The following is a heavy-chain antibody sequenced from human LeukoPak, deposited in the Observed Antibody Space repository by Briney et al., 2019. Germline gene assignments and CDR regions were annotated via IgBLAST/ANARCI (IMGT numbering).Heavy chain of an antibody. V-gene: IGHV3-48*01. D-gene: IGHD6-13*01. CDR2: ISRSSTTI. CDR3: ARDGYSSSWWAY. CDR1: GFTFSRYS. J-gene: IGHJ4*02. Sequence: GGSLRLSCAASGFTFSRYSMNWARQAPGKGLEWVSYISRSSTTIYYADSVKGRFTISRDNAKNSLYLQMNSLRAEDTALYYCARDGYSSSWWAYWGQGTLVTVSS.